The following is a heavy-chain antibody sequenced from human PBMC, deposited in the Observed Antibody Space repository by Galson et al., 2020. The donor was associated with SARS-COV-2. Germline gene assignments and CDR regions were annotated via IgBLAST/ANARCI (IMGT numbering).Heavy chain of an antibody. Sequence: GGSLRLSCTVSGLSFGDYAMHWVRQAPGKGLEWVSGIGWSGDSIDYADSVKGRFTISRDNAKNSLYLQMNSLSAEDTALYYCAKDKACTLTQYYYGMDVWGQGTTVTVSS. D-gene: IGHD2-2*01. CDR3: AKDKACTLTQYYYGMDV. V-gene: IGHV3-9*01. J-gene: IGHJ6*02. CDR2: IGWSGDSI. CDR1: GLSFGDYA.